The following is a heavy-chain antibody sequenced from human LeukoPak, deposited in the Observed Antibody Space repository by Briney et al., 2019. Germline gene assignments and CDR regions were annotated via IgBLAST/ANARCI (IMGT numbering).Heavy chain of an antibody. CDR2: IRSKAYGGTT. CDR3: TRDGPHTYYYGSGSYGPDY. D-gene: IGHD3-10*01. J-gene: IGHJ4*02. V-gene: IGHV3-49*03. CDR1: GLTFGDYA. Sequence: PWGSLRLSCTASGLTFGDYAMSWFRQAPGKGLEWVGFIRSKAYGGTTEYAASVKGRFTISRDDSKSIAYLQMNSLKTEDTAVYYCTRDGPHTYYYGSGSYGPDYWGQGTLVTVSS.